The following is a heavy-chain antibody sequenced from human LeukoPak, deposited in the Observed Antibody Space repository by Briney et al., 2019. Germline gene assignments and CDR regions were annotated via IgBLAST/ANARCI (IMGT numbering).Heavy chain of an antibody. J-gene: IGHJ4*02. CDR1: GGSISSYY. CDR2: IYYSGST. V-gene: IGHV4-59*08. Sequence: SETLSLTCTVSGGSISSYYWSWIRQPPGKGLEWIGYIYYSGSTNYNPSLKSRVTISVDTSKNQFSLKLSSVTAADTAVYYCARNFKAVAAYTPYWGQGTLVTVSS. CDR3: ARNFKAVAAYTPY. D-gene: IGHD6-19*01.